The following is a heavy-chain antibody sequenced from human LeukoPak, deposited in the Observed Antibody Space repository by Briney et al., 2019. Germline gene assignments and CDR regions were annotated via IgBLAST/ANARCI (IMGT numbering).Heavy chain of an antibody. D-gene: IGHD3-10*02. CDR1: GYTFTSYG. CDR2: ISAYNGNT. J-gene: IGHJ3*02. V-gene: IGHV1-18*01. Sequence: ASVKVSCKASGYTFTSYGISWVRQAPGQGLEWMGWISAYNGNTNYAQKLQGRVTMTTDTSTSTAYMELRSLRSDDTAVYYCARGNYVEREKGSEHPHHDAFDIWGQGTMVTVSS. CDR3: ARGNYVEREKGSEHPHHDAFDI.